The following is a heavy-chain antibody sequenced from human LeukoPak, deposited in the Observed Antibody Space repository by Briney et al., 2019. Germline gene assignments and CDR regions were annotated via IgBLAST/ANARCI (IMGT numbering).Heavy chain of an antibody. CDR1: GYTFTNYG. J-gene: IGHJ3*02. CDR2: ISAYNGNT. Sequence: ASVKVSCKASGYTFTNYGISWVRQAPGQGLEWMGWISAYNGNTNYAQKLQGRVTMTTDTSTSTAYMELRSLRSDDTAVYYCARDRVGEQWLVIAFDIWGQGTMVTVSS. V-gene: IGHV1-18*01. D-gene: IGHD6-19*01. CDR3: ARDRVGEQWLVIAFDI.